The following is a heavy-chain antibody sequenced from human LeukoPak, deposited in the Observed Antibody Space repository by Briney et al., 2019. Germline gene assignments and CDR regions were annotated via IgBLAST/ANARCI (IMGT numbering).Heavy chain of an antibody. CDR1: GGSFSGYY. V-gene: IGHV4-34*01. D-gene: IGHD5-24*01. CDR2: INHSGST. CDR3: ARWLQLRPNAFDI. Sequence: SESLSLTCAFYGGSFSGYYWSWIRQPPGKGLEWCGEINHSGSTNYNPSLKSRVTISVDTSKNQFSLKLSYVTATDTAVYYCARWLQLRPNAFDIWRQGTMVTVSS. J-gene: IGHJ3*02.